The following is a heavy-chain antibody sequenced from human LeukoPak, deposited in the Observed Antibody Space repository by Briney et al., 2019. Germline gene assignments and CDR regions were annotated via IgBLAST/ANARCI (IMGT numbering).Heavy chain of an antibody. Sequence: PSETLSLTCAVYGGSFSGYYWSWIRQPPGKGLEWIGEINHSGSTNYNPSLKSRVTISVDTSKNQFFLKLSSVTAADTAVYYCARGPAFDYGDPAYYFDYWGQGTLVTVSS. CDR3: ARGPAFDYGDPAYYFDY. CDR2: INHSGST. CDR1: GGSFSGYY. D-gene: IGHD4-17*01. V-gene: IGHV4-34*01. J-gene: IGHJ4*02.